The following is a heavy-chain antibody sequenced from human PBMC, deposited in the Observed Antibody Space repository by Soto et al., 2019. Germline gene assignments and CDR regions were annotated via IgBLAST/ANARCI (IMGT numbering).Heavy chain of an antibody. D-gene: IGHD3-22*01. CDR2: ISYDGSNK. Sequence: QVQLVESGGGVVQPGRSLRLSCAASGFTFSSYAMHWVRQAPGKGLEWVAVISYDGSNKYYADSVKGRFTISRDNSKNTLYLQMNSLRAEDTAVYYCARDHLIDSSGYYYYYYGMDVWGQGTTVTVSS. V-gene: IGHV3-30-3*01. CDR3: ARDHLIDSSGYYYYYYGMDV. J-gene: IGHJ6*02. CDR1: GFTFSSYA.